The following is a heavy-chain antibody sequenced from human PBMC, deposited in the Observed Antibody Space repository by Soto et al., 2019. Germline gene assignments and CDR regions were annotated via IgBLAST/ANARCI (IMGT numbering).Heavy chain of an antibody. V-gene: IGHV3-21*01. CDR1: GFTFSSYS. Sequence: ESLKISCAASGFTFSSYSMNWVRQAPGKGLEWVSSISSSSSYIYYADSVKGRFTISRDNAKNSLYLQMNSLRAEDTAVYYCARVLTGDAFDIWGQGTMVTVSS. CDR3: ARVLTGDAFDI. CDR2: ISSSSSYI. D-gene: IGHD7-27*01. J-gene: IGHJ3*02.